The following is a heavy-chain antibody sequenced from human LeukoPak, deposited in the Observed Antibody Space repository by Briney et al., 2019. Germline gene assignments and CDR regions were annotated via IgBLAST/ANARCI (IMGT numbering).Heavy chain of an antibody. D-gene: IGHD3-10*01. V-gene: IGHV3-9*01. CDR2: ISWNSGSI. Sequence: GRSLRLSCAASGFTFDDYAMHWVRQAPGKGLEWVSGISWNSGSIGYADSVKGRFTISRDNAKNSLYLQMNSLRAEDTALYYCVRGPLSGSYHPPFDYWGQGTLVTVPS. CDR1: GFTFDDYA. J-gene: IGHJ4*02. CDR3: VRGPLSGSYHPPFDY.